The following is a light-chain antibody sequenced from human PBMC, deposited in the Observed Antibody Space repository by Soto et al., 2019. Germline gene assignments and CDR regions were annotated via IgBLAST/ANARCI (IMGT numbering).Light chain of an antibody. V-gene: IGKV1-9*01. CDR2: GAS. Sequence: IQLTQSPSSLSASVGDRVTITCRASQGISSFLAWYQQKPGKAPKLLIYGASTLQSGVPSRFSGSGSGTDFTLTISSLQPDDFATYYCQHYNSYSEAFGQGTKVELK. CDR1: QGISSF. J-gene: IGKJ1*01. CDR3: QHYNSYSEA.